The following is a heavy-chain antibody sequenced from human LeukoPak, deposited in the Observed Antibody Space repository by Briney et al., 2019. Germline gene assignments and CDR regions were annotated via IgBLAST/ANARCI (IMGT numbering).Heavy chain of an antibody. J-gene: IGHJ3*02. CDR2: ISYDGSRK. D-gene: IGHD1-1*01. V-gene: IGHV3-30*18. CDR1: GFSFSAYS. CDR3: AKYAYNWNAPDGFDM. Sequence: QSGGSLRLSCAASGFSFSAYSMNWVRQAPGKGLEWVAVISYDGSRKHYGDSVKGRFTISRDNSESTLFLQMNSLRTDDTSVYFCAKYAYNWNAPDGFDMWGQGTMVIVSS.